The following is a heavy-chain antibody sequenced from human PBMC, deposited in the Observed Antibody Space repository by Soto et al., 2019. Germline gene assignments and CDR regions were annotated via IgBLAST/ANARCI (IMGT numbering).Heavy chain of an antibody. J-gene: IGHJ3*01. V-gene: IGHV3-23*01. CDR1: GFTFSSYA. Sequence: EVQLLESGGGLVQPGGSLTLSCAASGFTFSSYAMSWLRQAPGKGLEWVSAIDCTGDNEHYEDSVKGRFTFSRDNSRKTLYLQINGLRTEDTALYYCAKQVTGWFNDAFDVWGQGTVVTVSS. D-gene: IGHD6-19*01. CDR3: AKQVTGWFNDAFDV. CDR2: IDCTGDNE.